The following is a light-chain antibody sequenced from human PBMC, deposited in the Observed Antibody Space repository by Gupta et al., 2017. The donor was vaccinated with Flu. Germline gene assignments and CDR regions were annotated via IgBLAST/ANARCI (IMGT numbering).Light chain of an antibody. CDR3: GTWDSSLSAGV. CDR2: ENN. V-gene: IGLV1-51*02. CDR1: SSNIGNNY. Sequence: SAAPGQKVTISCSGSSSNIGNNYVSWYQQLPGTAPKLLIYENNKRPSGIPDRFSGSKSGTSATLGITGLQTGDEADYYCGTWDSSLSAGVF. J-gene: IGLJ3*02.